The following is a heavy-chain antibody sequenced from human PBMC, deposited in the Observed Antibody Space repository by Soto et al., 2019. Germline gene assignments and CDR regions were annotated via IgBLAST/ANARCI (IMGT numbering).Heavy chain of an antibody. CDR1: GGSFSGYY. Sequence: SETLSLTCAVYGGSFSGYYWSWIRQPPGKGLEWIGEINHSGSTNYNPSLKSRVTISVDTSKNQFSLKLSSVTAADTAVYYCARDNLNIVATIIDYWGQGTLVTVSS. CDR3: ARDNLNIVATIIDY. CDR2: INHSGST. D-gene: IGHD5-12*01. V-gene: IGHV4-34*01. J-gene: IGHJ4*02.